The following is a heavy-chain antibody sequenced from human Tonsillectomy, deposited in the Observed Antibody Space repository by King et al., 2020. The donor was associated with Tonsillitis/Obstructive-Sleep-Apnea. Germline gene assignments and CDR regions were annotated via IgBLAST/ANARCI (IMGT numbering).Heavy chain of an antibody. D-gene: IGHD1-26*01. CDR2: IRGKAYGGTT. CDR3: ARDPSGSNFDY. Sequence: VQVVESGGGLVQPGRSLRLSCTTSGFTFGDYAMNWVRQAPGKGLEWVGFIRGKAYGGTTEYAASVKGRFTISRDDSKSIAYLQMNSLKSEDTAVYYCARDPSGSNFDYWGQGTLVTVSS. CDR1: GFTFGDYA. J-gene: IGHJ4*02. V-gene: IGHV3-49*04.